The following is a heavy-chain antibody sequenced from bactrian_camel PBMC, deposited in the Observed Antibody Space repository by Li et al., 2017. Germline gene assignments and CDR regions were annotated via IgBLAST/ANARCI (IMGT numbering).Heavy chain of an antibody. V-gene: IGHV3-3*01. Sequence: HVQLVESGGGSVEAGGSLKLSCLLPGYTIESRCMGWFRQAPGRQREAVAVIGERGGGDYAASVKGRFTISKDDAENTLYLQMNKLKPEDTAMYYCAADRIRFNLGSGYRFWGQGTQVTVS. D-gene: IGHD1*01. CDR1: GYTIESRC. CDR3: AADRIRFNLGSGYRF. CDR2: IGERGGGD. J-gene: IGHJ4*01.